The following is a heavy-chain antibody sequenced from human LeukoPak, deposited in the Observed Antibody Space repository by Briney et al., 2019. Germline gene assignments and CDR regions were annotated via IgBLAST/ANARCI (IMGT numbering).Heavy chain of an antibody. CDR3: ARDSNSYGSGATIDY. D-gene: IGHD3-10*01. CDR1: GFTFSSNG. V-gene: IGHV3-33*08. CDR2: IWYDGSNK. J-gene: IGHJ4*02. Sequence: GRSLRLSCAASGFTFSSNGMHWVRQAPGKGLEWLTDIWYDGSNKYYTDSVKGRFTISRDNSKNTLYLQMSSLRAEDTAVYYCARDSNSYGSGATIDYWGQGTLVTVSS.